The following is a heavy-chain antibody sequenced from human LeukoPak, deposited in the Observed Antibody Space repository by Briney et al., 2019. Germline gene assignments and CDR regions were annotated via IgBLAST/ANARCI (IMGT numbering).Heavy chain of an antibody. CDR2: IYYSGST. CDR1: GGSISSYY. V-gene: IGHV4-59*01. J-gene: IGHJ4*02. CDR3: ARISYSSGWNFDY. D-gene: IGHD6-19*01. Sequence: SETLSLTCTVSGGSISSYYWSWIRQPPGKGLEWIGYIYYSGSTNYNPSLKSRVTISVDTSKNQFSLKLSSVTAADTAMYYCARISYSSGWNFDYWGQGTLVTVSS.